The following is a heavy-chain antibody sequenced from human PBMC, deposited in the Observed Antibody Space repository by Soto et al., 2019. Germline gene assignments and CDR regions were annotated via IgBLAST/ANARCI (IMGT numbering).Heavy chain of an antibody. J-gene: IGHJ4*02. D-gene: IGHD5-18*01. CDR3: AKTGPGSSYGYYFDS. CDR2: ISGSGGST. Sequence: GGSLRLSCAASGFTFSIYGMSWVRQAPGEGLEWVSGISGSGGSTYYADSVKGRFTISRDNSKNTLYLQMYSLRAEDTAVYYCAKTGPGSSYGYYFDSWGQGTLVTVSS. V-gene: IGHV3-23*01. CDR1: GFTFSIYG.